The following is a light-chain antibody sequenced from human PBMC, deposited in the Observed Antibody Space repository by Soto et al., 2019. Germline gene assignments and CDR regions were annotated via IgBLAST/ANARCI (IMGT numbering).Light chain of an antibody. CDR3: QQYGSSGT. CDR1: QSVSSN. J-gene: IGKJ1*01. V-gene: IGKV3-20*01. CDR2: GAS. Sequence: VMTQSPATLSVSPGERATLSCRASQSVSSNLAWYQQKPGQAPRLLIDGASNRATGIPDRFSGSGSGTDFTLTISILEHEDFAVYYCQQYGSSGTFGQGTKV.